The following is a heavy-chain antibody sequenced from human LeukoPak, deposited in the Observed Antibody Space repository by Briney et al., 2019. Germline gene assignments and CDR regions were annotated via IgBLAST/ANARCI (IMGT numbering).Heavy chain of an antibody. D-gene: IGHD7-27*01. Sequence: GGSLRLSCAASGFTFDDHGMGWVRQVPGKALEWVSGINWNGETTAYADSVKGRFSISRDSARNSLFLQMNSLRVEDTALYYCAREGGANWDPFDYWGQGTLVTVSS. V-gene: IGHV3-20*04. J-gene: IGHJ4*02. CDR3: AREGGANWDPFDY. CDR1: GFTFDDHG. CDR2: INWNGETT.